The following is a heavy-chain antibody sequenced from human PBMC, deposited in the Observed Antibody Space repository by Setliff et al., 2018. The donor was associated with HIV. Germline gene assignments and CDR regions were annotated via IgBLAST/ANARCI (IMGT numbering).Heavy chain of an antibody. V-gene: IGHV3-21*04. CDR3: AKAVAAWAHDAFDI. CDR1: GFTFSTYS. CDR2: ISSTSIYI. Sequence: GGSLRLSCAASGFTFSTYSMSWVRQAPGKGLEWVSSISSTSIYIYYADSVKGRFTISRDNAKNSLYLQMNSLRAEDTAVYYCAKAVAAWAHDAFDIWGQGTMVT. D-gene: IGHD1-26*01. J-gene: IGHJ3*02.